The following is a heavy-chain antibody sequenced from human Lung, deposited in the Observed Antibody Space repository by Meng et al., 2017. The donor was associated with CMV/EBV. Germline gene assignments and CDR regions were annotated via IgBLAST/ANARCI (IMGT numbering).Heavy chain of an antibody. V-gene: IGHV1-8*01. D-gene: IGHD3-10*01. CDR3: TRGRGSTHKGNWFDP. J-gene: IGHJ5*02. CDR1: EYTFTSYD. CDR2: MNRNSGNT. Sequence: ASXXVSXKASEYTFTSYDINWVRQAPGQGLEWMGWMNRNSGNTAYAPKFQGRLTMTRNTSINTAYMDLSSLRSEDTAIYYCTRGRGSTHKGNWFDPWGQGTXVTVSS.